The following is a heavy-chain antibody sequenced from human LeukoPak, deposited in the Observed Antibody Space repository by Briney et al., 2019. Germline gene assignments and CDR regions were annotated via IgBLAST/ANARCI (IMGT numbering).Heavy chain of an antibody. J-gene: IGHJ4*02. CDR1: GGSFSGYY. CDR3: ARLALGYSYAGGAFDI. Sequence: SETLSPTCAVYGGSFSGYYWSWIRQPPGKGLEWIGEINHSGSTNYNPSLKSRVTISVDTSKNQFSLKLSSVTAADTAVYYCARLALGYSYAGGAFDIWGQGTLVTVSS. D-gene: IGHD5-18*01. CDR2: INHSGST. V-gene: IGHV4-34*01.